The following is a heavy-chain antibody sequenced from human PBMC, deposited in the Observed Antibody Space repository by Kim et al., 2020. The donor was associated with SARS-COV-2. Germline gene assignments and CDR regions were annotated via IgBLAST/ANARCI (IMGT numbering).Heavy chain of an antibody. V-gene: IGHV3-30-3*01. CDR1: GFTFSSYA. J-gene: IGHJ6*01. D-gene: IGHD2-8*02. Sequence: GGSLRLSCAASGFTFSSYAMHWVRQAPGKGLEWVAVISYDGSNKYYADSVKGRFTISRDNSKNTLYLQMNSLRAEDTAVYYCAREGYCTGGVCASPYYY. CDR2: ISYDGSNK. CDR3: AREGYCTGGVCASPYYY.